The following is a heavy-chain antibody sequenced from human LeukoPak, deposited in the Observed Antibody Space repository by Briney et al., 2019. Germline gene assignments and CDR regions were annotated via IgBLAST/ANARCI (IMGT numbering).Heavy chain of an antibody. V-gene: IGHV3-11*01. D-gene: IGHD3-10*01. CDR1: GFTFSEYY. Sequence: PGGSLRLSCAASGFTFSEYYMSWIRQAPGKRLEWVSYISSSGETIYDADSVKGRFTVSRDNAKNSLFLQMNSLRAEDTAMYYCARVHGSGSFGNWGQGALVTVSS. J-gene: IGHJ4*02. CDR2: ISSSGETI. CDR3: ARVHGSGSFGN.